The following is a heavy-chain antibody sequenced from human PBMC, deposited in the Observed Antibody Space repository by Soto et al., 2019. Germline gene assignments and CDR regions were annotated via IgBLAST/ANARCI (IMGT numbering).Heavy chain of an antibody. Sequence: LSLTCTVSGGSVSSGSYYWSWIRQPPGKGLEWIGYIYYSGSTNYNPSLKSRVTISVDTSKNQFSLKLSSVTAADTAVYYCAMGGYCSGGSCYSRSRMDVWGQGTTVTVS. V-gene: IGHV4-61*01. D-gene: IGHD2-15*01. CDR1: GGSVSSGSYY. CDR2: IYYSGST. J-gene: IGHJ6*02. CDR3: AMGGYCSGGSCYSRSRMDV.